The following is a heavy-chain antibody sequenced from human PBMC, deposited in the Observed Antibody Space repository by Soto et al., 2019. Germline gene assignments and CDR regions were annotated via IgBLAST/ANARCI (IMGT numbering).Heavy chain of an antibody. CDR2: ISAYNGNT. V-gene: IGHV1-18*01. Sequence: QVQLVQSGAEVKKPGASVKVSCKASGYTFTSYGISWVRQAPGQGLEWMGWISAYNGNTNYAQKLQGRVTMTTDTSTSTAYIELRSLTSDDTAGYYCARVKIVRSRGWSKYNWFDPWGQGTLVTVSS. D-gene: IGHD6-19*01. CDR3: ARVKIVRSRGWSKYNWFDP. J-gene: IGHJ5*02. CDR1: GYTFTSYG.